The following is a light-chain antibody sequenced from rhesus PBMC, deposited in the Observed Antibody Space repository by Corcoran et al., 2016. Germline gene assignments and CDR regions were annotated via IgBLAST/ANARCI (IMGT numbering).Light chain of an antibody. Sequence: QAALTQSPSVSGSPGQSVTISCTGTSSAIGGYNRVSWYQQHPGKAPKLMIYEVSKRPSGVSDRFSGSKSGNTASLTLSGLQAGDDADYYCSSYASSSSDIFGAGTRLTVL. V-gene: IGLV2-13*02. CDR3: SSYASSSSDI. CDR2: EVS. J-gene: IGLJ1*01. CDR1: SSAIGGYNR.